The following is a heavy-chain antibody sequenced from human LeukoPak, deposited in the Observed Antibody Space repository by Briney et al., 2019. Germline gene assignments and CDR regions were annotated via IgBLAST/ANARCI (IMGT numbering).Heavy chain of an antibody. CDR2: INSNDDK. Sequence: SGPTLVNPTPTLTLTCTFSGFSLSTSGVGVVWIRQPPGKGLEWLALINSNDDKRYRPSLKSRLTITKDTSKNQVILTMTNMDPVDTATYYCAHRRSGMGSIFFDSWGQGTPVSVSS. J-gene: IGHJ4*02. D-gene: IGHD5-24*01. CDR3: AHRRSGMGSIFFDS. CDR1: GFSLSTSGVG. V-gene: IGHV2-5*01.